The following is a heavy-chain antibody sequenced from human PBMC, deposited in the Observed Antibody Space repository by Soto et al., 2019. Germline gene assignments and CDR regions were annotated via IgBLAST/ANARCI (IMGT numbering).Heavy chain of an antibody. CDR3: ARDRRTYGDYFDY. Sequence: SETLSLTCTVSGGSISSGGYYWSWIRQHPGKGLEWIGYISYSGNTYYNPSLKSRVTISVDTSKNQFSLKLSSVTAADTAVYYCARDRRTYGDYFDYWGQGTLVTVS. CDR1: GGSISSGGYY. CDR2: ISYSGNT. V-gene: IGHV4-31*03. D-gene: IGHD4-17*01. J-gene: IGHJ4*02.